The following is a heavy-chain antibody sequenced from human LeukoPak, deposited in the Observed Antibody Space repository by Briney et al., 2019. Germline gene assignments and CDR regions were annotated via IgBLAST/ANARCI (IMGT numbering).Heavy chain of an antibody. CDR2: IYYSGST. V-gene: IGHV4-39*07. J-gene: IGHJ3*02. CDR3: AANTYYYESSGYAKDNAFDI. Sequence: PSETLSLTCTVSGGSISSSSYYWGWIRQPPGKGLEWIGSIYYSGSTYYNPSLKSRVTISLDTSKNQFSLKLSSVTAADTAVYYCAANTYYYESSGYAKDNAFDIWGQGTMVTVSS. CDR1: GGSISSSSYY. D-gene: IGHD3-22*01.